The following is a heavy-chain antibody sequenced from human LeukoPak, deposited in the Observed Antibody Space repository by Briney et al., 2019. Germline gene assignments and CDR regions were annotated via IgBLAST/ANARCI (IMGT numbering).Heavy chain of an antibody. CDR1: GYTFTSYA. D-gene: IGHD6-19*01. CDR2: IKTNTGNP. CDR3: AIGDAPIAVAGTLSDY. J-gene: IGHJ4*02. Sequence: EASVKVSCKASGYTFTSYAMNWVRQAPGQGLEWMRWIKTNTGNPTYAQGFTGRFVFSLDTSVSTAYLQISSLKAEDTAVYYCAIGDAPIAVAGTLSDYWGQGTLVTVSS. V-gene: IGHV7-4-1*02.